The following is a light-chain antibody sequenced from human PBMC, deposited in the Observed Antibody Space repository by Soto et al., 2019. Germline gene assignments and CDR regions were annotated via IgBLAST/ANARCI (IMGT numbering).Light chain of an antibody. CDR1: ISDIGGYEY. V-gene: IGLV2-14*01. Sequence: QSALTQPASVSGSRGQSITISCTGTISDIGGYEYVSWYQQHPGKAPRPMIYEVTYRPSGVSNRFSGSKSGSTASLTISGLQAEDEADYYCSSYTDSSTLGLYVFGTGTKVTVL. CDR3: SSYTDSSTLGLYV. CDR2: EVT. J-gene: IGLJ1*01.